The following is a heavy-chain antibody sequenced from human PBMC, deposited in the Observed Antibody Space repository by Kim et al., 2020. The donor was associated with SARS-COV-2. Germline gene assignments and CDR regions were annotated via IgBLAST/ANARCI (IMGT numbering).Heavy chain of an antibody. V-gene: IGHV1-46*01. J-gene: IGHJ4*02. CDR3: AREKFSPRRYYYDSSGYWTSFDY. D-gene: IGHD3-22*01. Sequence: ASVKVSCKASGYTFTSYYMHWVRQAPGQGLEWMGIINPSGGSTSYAQKFQGRVTMTRDTSTSTVYMELSSLRSEDTAVYYCAREKFSPRRYYYDSSGYWTSFDYWGQGTLVTVSS. CDR1: GYTFTSYY. CDR2: INPSGGST.